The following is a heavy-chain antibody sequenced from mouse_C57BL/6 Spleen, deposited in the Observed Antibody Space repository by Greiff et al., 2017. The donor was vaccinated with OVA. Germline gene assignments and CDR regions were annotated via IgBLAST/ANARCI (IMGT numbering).Heavy chain of an antibody. Sequence: QVQLQQSGAELVRPGASVTLSCKASGYTFTDYEMHWVKQTPVHGLEWIGAIDPETGGTAYNQKFKGKAILTADKSSSTAYMELRSLTSEDSAVYYCTRSAPNCYYAMDYWGQGTAVTVSS. J-gene: IGHJ4*01. CDR1: GYTFTDYE. CDR2: IDPETGGT. CDR3: TRSAPNCYYAMDY. D-gene: IGHD4-1*01. V-gene: IGHV1-15*01.